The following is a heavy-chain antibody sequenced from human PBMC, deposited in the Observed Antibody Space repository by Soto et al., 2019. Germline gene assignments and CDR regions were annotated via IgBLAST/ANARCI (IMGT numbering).Heavy chain of an antibody. Sequence: SETLSLTCTVSGGSISSYYWSWIRQPAGKGLEWIGRIYTSGSTNYSPSLKSRVTMSVDTSKNQFSLKLSSVTAADTAVYYCARDLRRITIFGVVKGPCYGMDVWGQGTTVTVSS. V-gene: IGHV4-4*07. J-gene: IGHJ6*02. CDR3: ARDLRRITIFGVVKGPCYGMDV. CDR2: IYTSGST. D-gene: IGHD3-3*01. CDR1: GGSISSYY.